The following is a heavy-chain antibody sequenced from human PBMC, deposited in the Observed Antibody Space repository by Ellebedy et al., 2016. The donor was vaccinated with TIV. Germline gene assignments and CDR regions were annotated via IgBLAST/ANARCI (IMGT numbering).Heavy chain of an antibody. V-gene: IGHV3-21*04. CDR1: GFPFTNYW. CDR2: IGDTAHNT. D-gene: IGHD3-16*01. CDR3: ARDREDWPLGEGYYYYGMDV. Sequence: GESLKISXAASGFPFTNYWMTWVRQAPGKGLEWVSGIGDTAHNTYYADSVRGRFTISRDNKSLYLEMNSLRAEDTAVYYCARDREDWPLGEGYYYYGMDVWGQGTTVTVSS. J-gene: IGHJ6*02.